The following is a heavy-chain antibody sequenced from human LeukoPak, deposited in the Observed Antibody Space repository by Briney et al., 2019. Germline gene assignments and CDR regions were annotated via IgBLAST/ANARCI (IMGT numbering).Heavy chain of an antibody. J-gene: IGHJ6*02. V-gene: IGHV3-21*01. CDR3: ARDPRGRYCGGDCYSSGMDV. Sequence: RSGGSLRLSCAASGFTFSSYSMNWVRQAPGKGLEWVSSISSSSSYIYYADSVKGRFTISRDNAKNSLYLQMNSLRAEDTAVYYCARDPRGRYCGGDCYSSGMDVWGQGTTVTVSS. CDR1: GFTFSSYS. CDR2: ISSSSSYI. D-gene: IGHD2-21*02.